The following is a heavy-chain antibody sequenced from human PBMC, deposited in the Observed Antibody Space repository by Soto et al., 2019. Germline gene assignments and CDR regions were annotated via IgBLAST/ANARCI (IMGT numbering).Heavy chain of an antibody. CDR3: ATLKHLTNPRDAFDI. CDR1: GYTFTSYD. V-gene: IGHV1-8*01. CDR2: MNPNSGNT. D-gene: IGHD3-3*02. J-gene: IGHJ3*02. Sequence: ASVKVSCKASGYTFTSYDINWVRQATGQGLEWMGWMNPNSGNTGYAQKFQGRVTMTRNTSISTAYMELSSLRSEDTAVYYCATLKHLTNPRDAFDIWGQGTMVTVSS.